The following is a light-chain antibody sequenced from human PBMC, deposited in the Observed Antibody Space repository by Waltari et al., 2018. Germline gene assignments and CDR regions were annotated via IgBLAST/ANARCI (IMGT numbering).Light chain of an antibody. J-gene: IGKJ4*01. V-gene: IGKV4-1*01. CDR2: WAS. Sequence: DIVMTQSPDSLAVSLGEGATITCKSSQSVLYSSNNQNYLAWYQQKPGQPPKLLIYWASTRESGVPDRFSGSGSGTDFTLTISSLQAEDVAVYYCQQYYTGHTFGGGTQVEIK. CDR1: QSVLYSSNNQNY. CDR3: QQYYTGHT.